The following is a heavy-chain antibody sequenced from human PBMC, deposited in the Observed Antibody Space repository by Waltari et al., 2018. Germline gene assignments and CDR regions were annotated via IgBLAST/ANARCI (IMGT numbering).Heavy chain of an antibody. CDR2: VYYSGPT. CDR1: GGPINSFY. Sequence: QVQLQESGPGLVRPSETLSLPCTVSGGPINSFYWSWIRQPPGKGLEWIGYVYYSGPTNYNASLKSRVTISLDTSKNQFSLKLSSVTASDTAVYYCASMSGEFLLAFNIWGQGTMVTVSS. CDR3: ASMSGEFLLAFNI. J-gene: IGHJ3*02. V-gene: IGHV4-59*08. D-gene: IGHD3-10*01.